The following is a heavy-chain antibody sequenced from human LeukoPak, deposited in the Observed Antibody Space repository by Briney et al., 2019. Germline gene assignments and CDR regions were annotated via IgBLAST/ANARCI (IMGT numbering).Heavy chain of an antibody. J-gene: IGHJ6*02. CDR1: GYTFTSYG. Sequence: GASVKVSCKVSGYTFTSYGISWVRQAPGQGLEWMGWISAYNGNTNYAQKLQGRVTMTTDTSTSTAYMELRSLRSDDTAVYYCARSYDFWSGYYPPTYYYYGMDVWGQGTTVTVSS. CDR2: ISAYNGNT. CDR3: ARSYDFWSGYYPPTYYYYGMDV. D-gene: IGHD3-3*01. V-gene: IGHV1-18*01.